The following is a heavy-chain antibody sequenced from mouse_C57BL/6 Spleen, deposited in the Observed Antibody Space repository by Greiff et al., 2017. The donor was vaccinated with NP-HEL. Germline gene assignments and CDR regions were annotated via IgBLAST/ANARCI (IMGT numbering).Heavy chain of an antibody. CDR2: IDPSDSET. J-gene: IGHJ1*03. V-gene: IGHV1-52*01. CDR3: ARGYGSSYWYFDV. Sequence: QVQLQQPGAELVRPGSSVKLSCKASGYTFTSYWMHWVKQRPIQGLEWIGNIDPSDSETHYNQKFKDKATLTVDKSSSTAYMQLSSLASEDSAVYYCARGYGSSYWYFDVWGTGTTVTVSS. D-gene: IGHD1-1*01. CDR1: GYTFTSYW.